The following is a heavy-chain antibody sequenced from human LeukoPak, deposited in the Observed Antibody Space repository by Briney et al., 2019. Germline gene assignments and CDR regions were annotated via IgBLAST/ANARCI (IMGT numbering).Heavy chain of an antibody. V-gene: IGHV3-23*01. D-gene: IGHD6-13*01. J-gene: IGHJ4*02. CDR2: SGTAGDT. CDR1: GFTFSTSA. CDR3: AKKTPGTYPFDY. Sequence: GGSLRLSCAASGFTFSTSAMNWVRQVPGKGLEWVSASGTAGDTYYADSVKGRFTISRDDSKNTLYLQVTSLRAEDTAVYYCAKKTPGTYPFDYWGQGTLVTVSP.